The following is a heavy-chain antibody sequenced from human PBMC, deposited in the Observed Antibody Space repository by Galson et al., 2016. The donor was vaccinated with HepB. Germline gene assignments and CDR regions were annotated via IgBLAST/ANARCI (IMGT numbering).Heavy chain of an antibody. J-gene: IGHJ6*01. V-gene: IGHV4-39*01. CDR1: GDSITSSGYF. CDR2: ISYRGTT. Sequence: ETLSLTCNVSGDSITSSGYFWGWIRQPPGKGLEWIGAISYRGTTYDYPSLKSRLTVSVDTSKNQFSLKLSPVTAADTAVYYCASLHQGPIGLPPGALLQEHLWG. D-gene: IGHD1-26*01. CDR3: ASLHQGPIGLPPGALLQEHL.